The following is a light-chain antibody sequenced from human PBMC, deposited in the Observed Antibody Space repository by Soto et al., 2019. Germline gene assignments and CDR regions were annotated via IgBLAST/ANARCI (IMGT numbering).Light chain of an antibody. CDR1: QIIYSNY. Sequence: EIVLTQSPGTLSLSPGERATLSCRASQIIYSNYLAWYQQKPGQAPRLLIYDAATRAAGIPDRFSGSGSGTDFRLTSNRLEPEDFAVYYCQQYSSSVWTFGQGPKVEIK. V-gene: IGKV3-20*01. CDR2: DAA. CDR3: QQYSSSVWT. J-gene: IGKJ1*01.